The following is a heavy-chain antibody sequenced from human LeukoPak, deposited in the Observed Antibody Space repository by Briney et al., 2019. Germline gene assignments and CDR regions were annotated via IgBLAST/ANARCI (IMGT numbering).Heavy chain of an antibody. Sequence: SGGSLRLSCAASGFTFSSYWMTWVRQAPGKGLEWVANIKQDGSEKYYVDSVKGRFTISRDNAQNSLYLQMNSLRAEDTAVYYCARDGVMIWGGYYYYYMDVWGKGTTVTISS. CDR3: ARDGVMIWGGYYYYYMDV. CDR2: IKQDGSEK. J-gene: IGHJ6*03. D-gene: IGHD3-16*01. V-gene: IGHV3-7*01. CDR1: GFTFSSYW.